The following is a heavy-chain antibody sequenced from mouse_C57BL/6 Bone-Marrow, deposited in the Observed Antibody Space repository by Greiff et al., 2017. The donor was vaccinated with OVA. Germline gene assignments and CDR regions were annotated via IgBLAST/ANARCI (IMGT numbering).Heavy chain of an antibody. D-gene: IGHD1-1*01. V-gene: IGHV1-19*01. CDR2: INPYNGGT. J-gene: IGHJ3*01. Sequence: EVQLQQSGPVLVKPGASVKMSCKASGYTFTDYYMNWVKQSHGKSIEWIGVINPYNGGTSYNQKFKGKATLTVDKSSSTAYMELNSLTSEDSAVYYCARWDGVTTEGFAYWGQGTLVTVSA. CDR3: ARWDGVTTEGFAY. CDR1: GYTFTDYY.